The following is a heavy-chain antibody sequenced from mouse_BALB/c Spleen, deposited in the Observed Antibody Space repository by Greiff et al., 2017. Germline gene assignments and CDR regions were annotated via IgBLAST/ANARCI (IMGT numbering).Heavy chain of an antibody. CDR1: GFTFSSYG. CDR2: INSNGGST. V-gene: IGHV5-6-3*01. CDR3: ARRAVVAPYAMDY. J-gene: IGHJ4*01. Sequence: DVQLVESGGGLVQPGGSLKLSCAASGFTFSSYGMSWVRQTPDKRLELVATINSNGGSTYYPDSVKGRFTISRDNAKNTLYLQMSSLKSEDTAMYYCARRAVVAPYAMDYWGQGTSVTVSS. D-gene: IGHD1-1*01.